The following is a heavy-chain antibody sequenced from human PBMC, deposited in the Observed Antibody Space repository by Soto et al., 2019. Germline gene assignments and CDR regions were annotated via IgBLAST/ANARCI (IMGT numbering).Heavy chain of an antibody. CDR1: GYTFTSYG. Sequence: QVQLVQSGAEVKKPGASVKVSCKASGYTFTSYGISWVRQAPGQGLEWMGWISAYNGNTNYAQKLQGRVTMTTDTPTSTAYMELRSLRSDDTAVYYCARLHPYDYVWGSYRYRFDYWGQGTLVTVSS. J-gene: IGHJ4*02. CDR2: ISAYNGNT. D-gene: IGHD3-16*02. CDR3: ARLHPYDYVWGSYRYRFDY. V-gene: IGHV1-18*04.